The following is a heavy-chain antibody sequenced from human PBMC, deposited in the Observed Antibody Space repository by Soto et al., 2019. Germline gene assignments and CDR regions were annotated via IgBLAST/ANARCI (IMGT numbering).Heavy chain of an antibody. Sequence: PXATLSLNCRVSGDPFSSGDYYGSGIRQPPGKGLEWIGHVYFSGSTNYIPSLKSRLTMSVDTAKNQFSLKLNSVTAADTAVYYCARITVDTYMIYWSDPWVQVTQVTVCS. D-gene: IGHD3-16*01. CDR3: ARITVDTYMIYWSDP. J-gene: IGHJ5*02. V-gene: IGHV4-61*08. CDR1: GDPFSSGDYY. CDR2: VYFSGST.